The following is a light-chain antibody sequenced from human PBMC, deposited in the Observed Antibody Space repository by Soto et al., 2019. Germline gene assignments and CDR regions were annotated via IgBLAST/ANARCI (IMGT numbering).Light chain of an antibody. CDR3: QSYDSSLTTFG. CDR2: GDN. V-gene: IGLV1-40*01. CDR1: SSNIGAEYD. J-gene: IGLJ1*01. Sequence: QSVLTQPPSVSGAPGQRVAISCTGSSSNIGAEYDVHWYQQLPGTAPKRLIYGDNNRPSGVPDRFSGSKSGTSASLAITGLQPEDEADYDCQSYDSSLTTFGFGTGTKVTVL.